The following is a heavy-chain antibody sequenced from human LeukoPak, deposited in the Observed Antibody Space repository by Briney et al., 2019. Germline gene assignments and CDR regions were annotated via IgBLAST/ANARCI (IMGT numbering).Heavy chain of an antibody. CDR3: ARASYYDYVWGSYRYRH. Sequence: ASVKVSCKASRYTLTSYGISWVRQAPGQGLEWMGWISAYNGNTNYAQELQGRVTMTTDTSTSTAYMELRSLRSDDTAVYYCARASYYDYVWGSYRYRHWGQGTLVTVSS. D-gene: IGHD3-16*02. J-gene: IGHJ4*02. CDR2: ISAYNGNT. CDR1: RYTLTSYG. V-gene: IGHV1-18*01.